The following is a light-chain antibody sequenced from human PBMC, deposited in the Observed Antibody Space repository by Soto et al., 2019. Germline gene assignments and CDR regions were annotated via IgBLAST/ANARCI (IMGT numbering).Light chain of an antibody. CDR3: QQCNTWPPET. CDR1: QSVSSSY. J-gene: IGKJ1*01. V-gene: IGKV3-15*01. Sequence: EIVLTQSPGTLSLSPGERATLSCRASQSVSSSYLAWYQQKPGQAPRLLIYGASTRATGIPARFSGSGSGTEFTLTISSLQSEDFAVYYCQQCNTWPPETFGQGTKVEIK. CDR2: GAS.